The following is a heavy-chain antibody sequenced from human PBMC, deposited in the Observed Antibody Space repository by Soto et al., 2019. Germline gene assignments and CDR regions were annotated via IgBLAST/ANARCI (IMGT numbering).Heavy chain of an antibody. Sequence: VHLLESGGGLVQPGGSLRLSCAASGFTFSNYAVTWFSQSPGKGLEWVSTISGRGSSTYYADSVKGRFTISRDNSKNTLYVQMNSLRAEDTAVYYCAKDQGSSWYEIDYWGQGTLVTVSS. CDR2: ISGRGSST. CDR3: AKDQGSSWYEIDY. J-gene: IGHJ4*02. CDR1: GFTFSNYA. D-gene: IGHD6-13*01. V-gene: IGHV3-23*01.